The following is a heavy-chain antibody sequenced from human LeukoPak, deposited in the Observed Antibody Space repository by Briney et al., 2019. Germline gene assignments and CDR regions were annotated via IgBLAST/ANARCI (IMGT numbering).Heavy chain of an antibody. V-gene: IGHV1-18*01. J-gene: IGHJ4*02. D-gene: IGHD6-19*01. Sequence: ASVKVSCKASGYTFTNYGLSWVRQAPGHGLEWMGWINTYNGKTTYAPRFESRLTMTTDTSTGTAYMDLRSLISDDTAVYYCARVPKKWLALYYFDYWGQGTLVTVSS. CDR1: GYTFTNYG. CDR3: ARVPKKWLALYYFDY. CDR2: INTYNGKT.